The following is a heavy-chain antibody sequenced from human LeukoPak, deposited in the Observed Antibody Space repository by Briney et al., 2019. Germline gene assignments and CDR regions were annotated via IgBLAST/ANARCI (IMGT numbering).Heavy chain of an antibody. CDR2: ISAYNGNT. V-gene: IGHV1-18*01. Sequence: ASVKVSCKASGYTFTSYGISWVRQAPGQGLEWMGWISAYNGNTNYAQKLQGRVTITRNTSISTAYMELSSLRSEDTAVYYCARGTVTRDFDYWGQGTLVTVSS. J-gene: IGHJ4*02. CDR1: GYTFTSYG. CDR3: ARGTVTRDFDY. D-gene: IGHD4-11*01.